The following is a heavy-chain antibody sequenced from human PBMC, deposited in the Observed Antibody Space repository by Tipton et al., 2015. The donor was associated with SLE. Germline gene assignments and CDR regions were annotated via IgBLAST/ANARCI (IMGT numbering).Heavy chain of an antibody. CDR2: IYYSGNT. CDR1: GGSILSRDYY. D-gene: IGHD3-3*01. Sequence: TLSLTCTVSGGSILSRDYYWGWIRQSPGQGLEWIGSIYYSGNTYYTPSLEGRVTVSLDTSKNQFSLKLSSVTAADTAVYYCARHGCYDFWSGCYYFDYWGQGTLVTVSS. V-gene: IGHV4-39*01. CDR3: ARHGCYDFWSGCYYFDY. J-gene: IGHJ4*02.